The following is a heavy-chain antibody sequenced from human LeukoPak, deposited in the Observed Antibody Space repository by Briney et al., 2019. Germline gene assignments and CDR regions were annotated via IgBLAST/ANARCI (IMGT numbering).Heavy chain of an antibody. CDR2: ISVSGGGT. Sequence: GGSLRLSCAASGFTFSSYAMSWVRQAPGKGLEWVSAISVSGGGTYYADSVKGRFTLSRYNSKNTLYLQMNSLRAEDTAVYYCARGAMITFGGVIDEGPFHYWGQGTVVTVSS. J-gene: IGHJ4*02. CDR3: ARGAMITFGGVIDEGPFHY. D-gene: IGHD3-16*02. CDR1: GFTFSSYA. V-gene: IGHV3-23*01.